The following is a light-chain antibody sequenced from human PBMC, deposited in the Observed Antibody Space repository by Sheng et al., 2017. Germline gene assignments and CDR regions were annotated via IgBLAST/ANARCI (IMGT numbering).Light chain of an antibody. CDR3: QQFDNFPYT. CDR2: VAS. J-gene: IGKJ2*01. Sequence: DTQMTQSPSSLSASVGDRVTITCQASQDINNYVNWYQQKPGTAPKLLIHVASRLETGVPSRIGGSGSGTDFTFTITSLQPEDSATYFCQQFDNFPYTFGPGDQARDQT. CDR1: QDINNY. V-gene: IGKV1-33*01.